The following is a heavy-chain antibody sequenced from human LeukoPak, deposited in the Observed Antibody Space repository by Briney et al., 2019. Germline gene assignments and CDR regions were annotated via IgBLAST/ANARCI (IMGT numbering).Heavy chain of an antibody. V-gene: IGHV1-69*05. Sequence: SVKVSCKASGGTFSSYAISWVRQAPGQGLEWMGGIIPIFGTANYAQKLQGRVTMTTDTSTSTAYMELRSLRSDDTAVYYCARDLGFLDGLNYYGMDVWGQGTTVTVSS. CDR1: GGTFSSYA. CDR3: ARDLGFLDGLNYYGMDV. CDR2: IIPIFGTA. D-gene: IGHD3-3*01. J-gene: IGHJ6*02.